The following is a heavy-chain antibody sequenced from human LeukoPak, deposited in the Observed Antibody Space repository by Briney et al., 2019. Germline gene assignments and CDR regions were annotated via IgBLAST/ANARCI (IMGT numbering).Heavy chain of an antibody. V-gene: IGHV4-30-2*01. J-gene: IGHJ6*03. Sequence: PSQTLSLTCTVSGGSISSGGYYWSWIRQPPGKGLEWIGYIYHSGSTYYNPSLKSRVTISVDTSKNQFSLKLSSVTAADTAVYYCARSHPLTAALYYYYYYMDVWGKGTTVTVSS. CDR3: ARSHPLTAALYYYYYYMDV. CDR1: GGSISSGGYY. CDR2: IYHSGST. D-gene: IGHD2-2*01.